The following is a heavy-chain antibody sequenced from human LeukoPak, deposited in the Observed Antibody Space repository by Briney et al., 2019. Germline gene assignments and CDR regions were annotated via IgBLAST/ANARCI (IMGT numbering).Heavy chain of an antibody. J-gene: IGHJ5*02. V-gene: IGHV1-24*01. CDR2: FDPEDGET. CDR1: GYTLTELS. CDR3: ATVGYYYNSSAPTPNWFDP. D-gene: IGHD3-22*01. Sequence: ASVKVSCKVSGYTLTELSMHWVRQAPGKGLEWMGGFDPEDGETIYAQKFQGRVTMTEDTSTDTAYMGLSSLRSEDTAVYYCATVGYYYNSSAPTPNWFDPWGQGTLVTVSS.